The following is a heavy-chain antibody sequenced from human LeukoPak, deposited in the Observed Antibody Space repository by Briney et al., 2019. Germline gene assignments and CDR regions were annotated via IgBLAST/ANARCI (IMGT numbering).Heavy chain of an antibody. V-gene: IGHV5-51*01. Sequence: GESLQISCKGFGYRFTTYWIGWVRQMPGKGLEWMGIFYPGDSDSRYSPSLQGQVTISADRSISTAYLQWSSLKASDTAMYYCARRGAYGDYFDYWGQGTLVTVSA. CDR2: FYPGDSDS. J-gene: IGHJ4*02. CDR1: GYRFTTYW. CDR3: ARRGAYGDYFDY. D-gene: IGHD4-17*01.